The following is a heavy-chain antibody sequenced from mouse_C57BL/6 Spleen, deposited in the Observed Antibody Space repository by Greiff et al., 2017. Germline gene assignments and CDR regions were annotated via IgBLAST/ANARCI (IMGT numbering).Heavy chain of an antibody. CDR1: GYSITSGYD. J-gene: IGHJ3*01. V-gene: IGHV3-1*01. CDR3: ARGEGGYDYGRSWFAY. CDR2: ISYSGST. Sequence: DVKLQESGPGMVKPSQSLSLTCTVTGYSITSGYDWHWIRHFPGNKLEWMGYISYSGSTNYNPSLKSRISITHDTSKNHFFLKLNSVTTEDTATYYCARGEGGYDYGRSWFAYWGQGTLVTVSA. D-gene: IGHD2-4*01.